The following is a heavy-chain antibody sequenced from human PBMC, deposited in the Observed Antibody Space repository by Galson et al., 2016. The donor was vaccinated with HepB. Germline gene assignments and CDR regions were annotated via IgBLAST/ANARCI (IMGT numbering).Heavy chain of an antibody. D-gene: IGHD2/OR15-2a*01. J-gene: IGHJ5*02. CDR3: AKGVIGLEIAWLDP. CDR2: ISKDGSNK. V-gene: IGHV3-30*18. Sequence: SLRLSCAASGFTFSDYGMHWVRQAPGKGLEWVTFISKDGSNKYSGDSVKGRFTISRDNSKDTLYLQMHSLRTEDTAVYYCAKGVIGLEIAWLDPWGQGTLVTVSS. CDR1: GFTFSDYG.